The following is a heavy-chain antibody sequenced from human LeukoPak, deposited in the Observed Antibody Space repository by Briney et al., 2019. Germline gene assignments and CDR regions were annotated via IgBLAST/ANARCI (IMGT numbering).Heavy chain of an antibody. CDR1: AFTFSSYW. V-gene: IGHV3-74*01. CDR3: ATQLPEGY. CDR2: ISPDGSTT. D-gene: IGHD6-6*01. J-gene: IGHJ4*02. Sequence: GGSLRLSCTASAFTFSSYWMHWVRQAPGKGLVWVSFISPDGSTTSYADSMKGRLTISRDNAKNTVYLQMNSLRAHDTAVYYCATQLPEGYWGQGTLVTVSS.